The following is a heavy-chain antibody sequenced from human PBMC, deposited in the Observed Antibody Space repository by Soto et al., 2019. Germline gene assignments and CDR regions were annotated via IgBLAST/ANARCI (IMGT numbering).Heavy chain of an antibody. Sequence: GGSLRLSCAASGFTFSDAWMTWVRQAPGKGLEWVGRIKSESEGGTTDYATPVKGRFTISRDDSKNTLFLQMNSLKSEDTAVYYCTTGLLHRYFSDTGDYRTLPPRYWGQGTLVTVSS. D-gene: IGHD3-9*01. CDR3: TTGLLHRYFSDTGDYRTLPPRY. CDR1: GFTFSDAW. V-gene: IGHV3-15*01. CDR2: IKSESEGGTT. J-gene: IGHJ4*02.